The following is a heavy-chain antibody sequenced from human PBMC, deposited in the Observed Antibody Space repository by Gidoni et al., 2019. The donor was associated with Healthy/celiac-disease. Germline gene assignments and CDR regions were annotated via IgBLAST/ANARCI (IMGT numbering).Heavy chain of an antibody. CDR1: GYTFSSYA. D-gene: IGHD2-8*01. CDR2: ISGSVGST. V-gene: IGHV3-23*01. J-gene: IGHJ4*02. Sequence: EVQLLESGGGLVQPGGSLRLSCAASGYTFSSYAMSWVRQAPGKGLELVSSISGSVGSTYYADSVKGRFTISRDNSKNTLYLQMNSLRAEDTAVYYCARKGELMVYAREVYWGQGTLVTVSS. CDR3: ARKGELMVYAREVY.